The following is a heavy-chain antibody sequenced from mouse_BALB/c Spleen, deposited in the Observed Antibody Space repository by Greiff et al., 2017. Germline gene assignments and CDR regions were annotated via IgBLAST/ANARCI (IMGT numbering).Heavy chain of an antibody. CDR3: AAYDGYYRFAY. V-gene: IGHV14-3*02. D-gene: IGHD2-3*01. J-gene: IGHJ3*01. Sequence: VQLQQSGAELVKPGASVKLSCTASGFYITDTYMHWVKQRPEQGLEWIGRIDPANGNTKYDPKFQGKATITADTSSNTAYLQLSSLTSEDTAVYYCAAYDGYYRFAYWGQGTLVTVSA. CDR1: GFYITDTY. CDR2: IDPANGNT.